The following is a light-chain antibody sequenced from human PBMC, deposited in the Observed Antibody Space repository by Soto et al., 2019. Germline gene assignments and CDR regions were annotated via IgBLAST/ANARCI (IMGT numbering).Light chain of an antibody. CDR1: SSNIGSNF. J-gene: IGLJ2*01. V-gene: IGLV1-47*01. CDR2: RNS. CDR3: AAWDDSLKGEL. Sequence: QSVLTQPPSASGTPGQTVIISCSGNSSNIGSNFVSWYRQLPGAAPTLLIYRNSQRPSGVPDRFSGSKSGTSASLAITGLRSEDEAHYYCAAWDDSLKGELFGGGTNLTVL.